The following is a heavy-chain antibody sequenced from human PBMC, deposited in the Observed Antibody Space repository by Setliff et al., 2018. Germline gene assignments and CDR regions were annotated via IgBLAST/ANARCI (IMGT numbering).Heavy chain of an antibody. CDR2: LNNDGTTI. Sequence: GGSLRLSCAVSGFTFSGSAVHWVRQAPGKGLEWISYLNNDGTTIYYADSVRGRFTISRDNAKNSLYLQMNSLRAEDTAVYYCARDPHFDSWGQGTLVTVSS. CDR3: ARDPHFDS. J-gene: IGHJ4*02. V-gene: IGHV3-48*04. CDR1: GFTFSGSA.